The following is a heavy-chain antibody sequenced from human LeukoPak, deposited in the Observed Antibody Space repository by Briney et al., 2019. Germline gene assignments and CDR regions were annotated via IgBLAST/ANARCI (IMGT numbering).Heavy chain of an antibody. CDR1: GFTFSSYW. D-gene: IGHD3-10*01. V-gene: IGHV3-30*03. CDR3: ARDSPPGYYYGSGSYGFDY. J-gene: IGHJ4*02. Sequence: GGSLRLSCAASGFTFSSYWMSWVRQAPGKGLEWVAVISYDGSNKYYADSVKGRFTISRDNSKNTLYLQMNSLRAEDTAVYYCARDSPPGYYYGSGSYGFDYWGQGTLVTVSS. CDR2: ISYDGSNK.